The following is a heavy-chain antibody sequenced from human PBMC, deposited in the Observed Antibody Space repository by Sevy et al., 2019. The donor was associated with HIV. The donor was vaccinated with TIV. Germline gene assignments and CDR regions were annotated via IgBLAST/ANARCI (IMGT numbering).Heavy chain of an antibody. CDR1: GFTFSSYS. CDR2: ISSSSYI. V-gene: IGHV3-21*01. J-gene: IGHJ4*02. Sequence: GGSLRLSCAASGFTFSSYSMNWVRQAPGKGLEWVSSISSSSYIYYADSVKGRFTISRDNAKNSLYLQMNSLRAEDTAVYYCARVARYCSSTSCYAFDYWGQGTLVTVSS. D-gene: IGHD2-2*01. CDR3: ARVARYCSSTSCYAFDY.